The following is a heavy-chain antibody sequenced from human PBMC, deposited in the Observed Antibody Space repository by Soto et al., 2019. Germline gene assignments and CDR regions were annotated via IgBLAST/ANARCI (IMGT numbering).Heavy chain of an antibody. CDR3: AREWYYYDTSGYPHWDIEL. CDR1: GYTFTTYG. V-gene: IGHV1-3*05. D-gene: IGHD3-22*01. J-gene: IGHJ2*01. CDR2: INAATGNT. Sequence: QVQLVQSGAEEKKPGASVKLSCKASGYTFTTYGIQWVRQAPGQGLECMGWINAATGNTKYSQTFQDRATLTRATSASTAYMELSNLRSEDTALYYCAREWYYYDTSGYPHWDIELWGRGTLVTVSS.